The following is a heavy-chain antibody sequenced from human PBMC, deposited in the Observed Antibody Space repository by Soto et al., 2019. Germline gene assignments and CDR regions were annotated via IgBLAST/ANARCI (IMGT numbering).Heavy chain of an antibody. CDR3: ARGEGRGYCSSTSCYKGAFDI. J-gene: IGHJ3*02. D-gene: IGHD2-2*02. V-gene: IGHV1-3*01. CDR2: INAGNGNT. Sequence: ASVKVSCKASGYTFTSYAMHWVRQAPGQRLEWMGWINAGNGNTKYSQKFQGRVTITRDTSASTAYMELSSLRSEDTAVYYCARGEGRGYCSSTSCYKGAFDIWGQGTMVTVSS. CDR1: GYTFTSYA.